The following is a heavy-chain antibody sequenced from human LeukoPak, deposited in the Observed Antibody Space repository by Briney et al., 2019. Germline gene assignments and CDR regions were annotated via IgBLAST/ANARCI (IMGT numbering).Heavy chain of an antibody. CDR3: AKGRIAVAPYYGMDV. CDR2: IGGRGGRT. Sequence: GGSLRLSCAASGFTVSNNYMNWVRQAPGKGLEWVSGIGGRGGRTYYADSVQGRFTISRDNSNNTVDLQMNSLRAEDTAIYYCAKGRIAVAPYYGMDVWGRGTTVSVSS. V-gene: IGHV3-23*01. CDR1: GFTVSNNY. J-gene: IGHJ6*02. D-gene: IGHD6-19*01.